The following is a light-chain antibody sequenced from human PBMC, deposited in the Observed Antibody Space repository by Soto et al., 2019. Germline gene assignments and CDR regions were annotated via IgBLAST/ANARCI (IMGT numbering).Light chain of an antibody. V-gene: IGKV1-39*01. Sequence: DIQLTQSPSSLSSSVGDRVTLTWRASQSISSYLNWYQQKPGKAPKLLSYAASSLQSGVPSRFSGSGSGTDFTLTISSLKPEDFETYYCQQSYSTPWTFGQGTKVDIK. J-gene: IGKJ1*01. CDR1: QSISSY. CDR3: QQSYSTPWT. CDR2: AAS.